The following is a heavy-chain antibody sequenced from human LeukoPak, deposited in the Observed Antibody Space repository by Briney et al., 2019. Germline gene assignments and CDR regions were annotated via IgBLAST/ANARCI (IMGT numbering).Heavy chain of an antibody. CDR1: GGTFSSYT. CDR2: IIPTPGIA. Sequence: SVKVSCKASGGTFSSYTISWVRQAPGQGLEWMGTIIPTPGIANYVEKFQGRVTITADKFTSAAYMELSSLRSEDTAVYYCARWSSSGGMDVWGRGTTVTVSS. CDR3: ARWSSSGGMDV. J-gene: IGHJ6*02. V-gene: IGHV1-69*02. D-gene: IGHD6-6*01.